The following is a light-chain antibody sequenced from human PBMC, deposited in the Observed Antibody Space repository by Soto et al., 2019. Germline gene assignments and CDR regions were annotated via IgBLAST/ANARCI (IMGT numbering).Light chain of an antibody. CDR2: DAS. J-gene: IGKJ1*01. CDR3: HRYHYLWT. Sequence: EIVMTQSPATLSVSPGETVTLSCRASQSISSHLAWYQQRPGQGPRLLIHDASARATAIPARFSASGSGTEFTLTISSLQSEDFAVYYCHRYHYLWTFGQGTKVEIK. V-gene: IGKV3-15*01. CDR1: QSISSH.